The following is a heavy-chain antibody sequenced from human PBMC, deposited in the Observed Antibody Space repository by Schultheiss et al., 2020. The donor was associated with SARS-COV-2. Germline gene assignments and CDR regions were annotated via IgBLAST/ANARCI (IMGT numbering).Heavy chain of an antibody. J-gene: IGHJ4*02. V-gene: IGHV3-33*06. CDR2: IWYDGSNK. Sequence: GGSLRLSCAASGFTFSSYGMHWVRQAPGKGLEWVAVIWYDGSNKYYADSVKGRFTISRDNSKNTLYLQMNSLRAEDTAVYYCAKDRFVSGSGSESDYWGQGTLVTVSS. D-gene: IGHD3-10*01. CDR1: GFTFSSYG. CDR3: AKDRFVSGSGSESDY.